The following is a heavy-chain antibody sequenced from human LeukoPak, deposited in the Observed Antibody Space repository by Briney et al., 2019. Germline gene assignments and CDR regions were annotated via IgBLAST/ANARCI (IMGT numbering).Heavy chain of an antibody. V-gene: IGHV5-51*01. CDR2: IYPGDSDT. J-gene: IGHJ4*02. CDR3: ARSAGATYFDY. CDR1: GYRFTSYW. Sequence: GESLKISCKGSGYRFTSYWIGWVRQMPGKGLEWMGIIYPGDSDTRYSPSFEGQVTILADKSITTAYLQWSSLKASDTAMYYCARSAGATYFDYWGQGTLVTVSS.